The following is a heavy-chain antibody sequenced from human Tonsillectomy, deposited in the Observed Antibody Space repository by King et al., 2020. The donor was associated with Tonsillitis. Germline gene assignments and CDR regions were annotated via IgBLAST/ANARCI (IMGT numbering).Heavy chain of an antibody. CDR1: GGSISNYY. CDR3: ASASGYIAASGFSIQRNWYFDL. D-gene: IGHD6-13*01. V-gene: IGHV4-59*01. J-gene: IGHJ2*01. Sequence: QLQESGPGLVKPSETLSLTCTVSGGSISNYYWSWLRQPPGNGLEWIGYIYYSGSTNYNPSLKSRVTISVDTSKNQFSLKLSSVTAADTAVYYCASASGYIAASGFSIQRNWYFDLWGRGTLVTVSS. CDR2: IYYSGST.